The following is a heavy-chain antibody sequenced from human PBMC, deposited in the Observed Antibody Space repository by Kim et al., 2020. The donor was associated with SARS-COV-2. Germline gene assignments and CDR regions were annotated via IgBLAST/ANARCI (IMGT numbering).Heavy chain of an antibody. J-gene: IGHJ6*02. CDR2: ISYDGSNK. CDR1: GFTFSSYA. D-gene: IGHD1-1*01. CDR3: ARARIGKGGMYV. V-gene: IGHV3-30*04. Sequence: GGSLRLSCAASGFTFSSYAMHWVRQAPGKGLEWVAVISYDGSNKYYADSVKGRFTISRDNSKNTLYLQMNSLRAEDTAVYYCARARIGKGGMYVSGQGPT.